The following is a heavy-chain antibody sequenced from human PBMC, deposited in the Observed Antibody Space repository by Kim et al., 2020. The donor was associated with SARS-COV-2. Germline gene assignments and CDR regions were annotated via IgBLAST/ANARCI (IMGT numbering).Heavy chain of an antibody. V-gene: IGHV3-15*01. D-gene: IGHD5-18*01. Sequence: GGSLRLSCAASGFTFSNAWMSWVRQAPGKGLEWVGRIKSKTDGGTIDYAAPVKGRFTISRDDSKNTLYLQMNSLKTEDTAVYYCTTDPGQSHGYSFFESDYWGQGTLVTVSS. CDR2: IKSKTDGGTI. J-gene: IGHJ4*02. CDR3: TTDPGQSHGYSFFESDY. CDR1: GFTFSNAW.